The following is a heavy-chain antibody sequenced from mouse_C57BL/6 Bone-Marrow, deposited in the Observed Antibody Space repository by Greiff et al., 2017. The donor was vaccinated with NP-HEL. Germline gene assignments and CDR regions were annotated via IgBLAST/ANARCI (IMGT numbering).Heavy chain of an antibody. J-gene: IGHJ4*01. V-gene: IGHV4-1*01. D-gene: IGHD5-1-1*01. CDR3: ARLYTSYYYAMDY. CDR2: INPDSSTI. CDR1: GIDFSRYW. Sequence: EVKLLESGGGLVQPGGSLKLSCAASGIDFSRYWMSWVRRAPGKGLEWIGEINPDSSTINYAPSLKDKFIISRDNAKNTLYLQMSKVRSEDTALYYCARLYTSYYYAMDYWGQGTSVTVSS.